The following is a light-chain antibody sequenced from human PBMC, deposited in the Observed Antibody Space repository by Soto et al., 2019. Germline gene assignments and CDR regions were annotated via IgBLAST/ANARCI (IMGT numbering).Light chain of an antibody. Sequence: QTVVTQEPSFSVSPGGTVTLTCGLSSGSVSTNFYPSWYQQTPGQAPRTLIYSTNACSSGVPDRFSGSILGNKAALTIAGAQADDESDYYCVLYMGSGISVFGGGTQLTVL. CDR3: VLYMGSGISV. V-gene: IGLV8-61*01. CDR1: SGSVSTNFY. CDR2: STN. J-gene: IGLJ2*01.